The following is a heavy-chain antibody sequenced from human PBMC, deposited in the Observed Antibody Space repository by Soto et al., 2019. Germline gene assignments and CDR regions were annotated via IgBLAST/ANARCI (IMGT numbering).Heavy chain of an antibody. V-gene: IGHV3-74*01. CDR2: IDGVGAGT. CDR1: GFTFTNYW. CDR3: TTVFEY. J-gene: IGHJ4*02. Sequence: EVQLVQSGGGSVQPGGSLRLSCAASGFTFTNYWMHWVRQVPGKGLVWVSRIDGVGAGTSYSDSVRGRFTISRDNAENILYLQMNSLRAEDTAVYYVTTVFEYWGQGTLVTVSS.